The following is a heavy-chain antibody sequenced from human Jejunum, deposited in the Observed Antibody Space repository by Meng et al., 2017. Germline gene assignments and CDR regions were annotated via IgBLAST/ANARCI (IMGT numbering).Heavy chain of an antibody. V-gene: IGHV2-5*02. Sequence: QSTLKRSGPTLEKPTQILTLTWTFSGFSLNTRGVGVGWIRQPPGKALECLALIYWDNDKRYNPSLKNRLTITKDTSRNQVVLTMTNMDPVNTATYFCAHRLAYSTNYNVGWFDPWGQGTLVTVSS. CDR2: IYWDNDK. D-gene: IGHD6-13*01. CDR3: AHRLAYSTNYNVGWFDP. CDR1: GFSLNTRGVG. J-gene: IGHJ5*02.